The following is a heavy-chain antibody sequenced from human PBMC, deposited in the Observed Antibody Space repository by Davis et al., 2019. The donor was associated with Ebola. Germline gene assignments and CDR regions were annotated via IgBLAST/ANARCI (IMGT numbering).Heavy chain of an antibody. V-gene: IGHV4-59*08. CDR2: VSSSGST. CDR1: GGSMSSYY. Sequence: SETLSLTCTVSGGSMSSYYWSWFRQTPGKGLEWIGYVSSSGSTNYNSSLESRVTISVDTSKNQFSLKLSSVTAADTAVYYCARHRIVGATKGGWFDPWGQGTLVTVSS. D-gene: IGHD1-26*01. CDR3: ARHRIVGATKGGWFDP. J-gene: IGHJ5*02.